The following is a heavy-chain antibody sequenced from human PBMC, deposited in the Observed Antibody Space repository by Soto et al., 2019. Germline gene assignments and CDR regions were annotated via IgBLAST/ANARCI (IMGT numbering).Heavy chain of an antibody. Sequence: QVQLVQSGAEVKTPGASVKVSCEASGYTFTSYGISWVRQAPGQGLEWMGWSSADNGNTNYAQKFQGRVTMTTDTSTSTAYVELRSLRSDDTAVYYCAREYCSGGSCYCVDYWGQGTLVTVSS. CDR3: AREYCSGGSCYCVDY. CDR1: GYTFTSYG. V-gene: IGHV1-18*01. D-gene: IGHD2-15*01. J-gene: IGHJ4*02. CDR2: SSADNGNT.